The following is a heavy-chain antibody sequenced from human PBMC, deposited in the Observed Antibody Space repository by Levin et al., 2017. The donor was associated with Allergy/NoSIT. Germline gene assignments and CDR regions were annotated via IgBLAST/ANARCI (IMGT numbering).Heavy chain of an antibody. CDR3: ASERRFLVPPFDY. J-gene: IGHJ4*02. D-gene: IGHD3-3*01. V-gene: IGHV3-30-3*01. CDR1: GFTFSSYA. Sequence: GGSLRLSCAASGFTFSSYAMHWVRQAPGKGLEWVAVISYDGSNKYYADSVKGRFTISRDNSKNTLYLQMNSLRAEDTAVYYCASERRFLVPPFDYWGQGTLVTVSS. CDR2: ISYDGSNK.